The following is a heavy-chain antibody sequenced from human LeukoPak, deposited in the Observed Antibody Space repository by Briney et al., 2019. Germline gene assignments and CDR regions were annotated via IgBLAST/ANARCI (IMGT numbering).Heavy chain of an antibody. J-gene: IGHJ4*02. CDR2: IYYSGST. CDR3: ARSPGGYSDY. V-gene: IGHV4-59*01. CDR1: GGSTSSYY. Sequence: PSETLSLTCTVSGGSTSSYYWSWIRQPPGKGLEWIGYIYYSGSTNYNPSLKSRVTISVDTSKNQFSLKLSSVTAADTAVYYCARSPGGYSDYWGQGTLVTVSS. D-gene: IGHD3-22*01.